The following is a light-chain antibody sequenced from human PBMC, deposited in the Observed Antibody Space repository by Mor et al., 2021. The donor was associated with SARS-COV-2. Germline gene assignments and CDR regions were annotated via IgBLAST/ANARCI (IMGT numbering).Light chain of an antibody. V-gene: IGLV6-57*01. CDR3: QSYDNSLWV. J-gene: IGLJ3*02. CDR2: DK. Sequence: DKKRPSGVPDRFSGSIDSSSNSASLTISGLQTEDEADYYSQSYDNSLWVFGGGTKLTVL.